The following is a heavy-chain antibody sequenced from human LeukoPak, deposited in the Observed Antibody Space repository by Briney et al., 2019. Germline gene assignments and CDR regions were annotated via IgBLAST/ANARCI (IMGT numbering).Heavy chain of an antibody. CDR3: AKDKGDGYSTGYFDY. CDR2: ISGDGGST. Sequence: PGGSLRLSCAASGFTFDDYAMHWVRHAPGKGLEWVSLISGDGGSTYYADPVKGRFTISRDNSKNSLYLQMNSLRTEDTALYYCAKDKGDGYSTGYFDYWGKGTLVTVSS. J-gene: IGHJ4*02. D-gene: IGHD5-24*01. CDR1: GFTFDDYA. V-gene: IGHV3-43*02.